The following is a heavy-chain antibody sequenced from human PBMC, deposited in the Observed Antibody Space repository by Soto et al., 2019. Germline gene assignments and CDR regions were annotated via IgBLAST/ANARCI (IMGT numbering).Heavy chain of an antibody. CDR3: ARDAQYSSRWHPIDF. CDR2: IHTYNGHT. V-gene: IGHV1-18*01. D-gene: IGHD6-13*01. J-gene: IGHJ4*02. CDR1: GYTFTDYG. Sequence: QVQLVQSGAEVKKPGASVKVYCKASGYTFTDYGINWVRQAPGQGLEWMGWIHTYNGHTNYAQKVQGRVTMTTDTSTSTAYMELRSLRPDDTAVYYCARDAQYSSRWHPIDFWGQGTLVTVSS.